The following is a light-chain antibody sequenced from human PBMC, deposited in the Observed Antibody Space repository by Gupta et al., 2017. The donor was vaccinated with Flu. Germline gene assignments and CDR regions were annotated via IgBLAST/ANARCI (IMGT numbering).Light chain of an antibody. CDR2: ATS. CDR3: LQDYNYPRT. Sequence: AIQMTQSPSSVSAAVGDRVTITCRASQGIRNDLGWYQQKPGKAPKLLIYATSSLQSGVPSRFSGSGSGTDFTLTISDLHPEDFATYYCLQDYNYPRTFGQGTKVEIK. CDR1: QGIRND. J-gene: IGKJ1*01. V-gene: IGKV1-6*01.